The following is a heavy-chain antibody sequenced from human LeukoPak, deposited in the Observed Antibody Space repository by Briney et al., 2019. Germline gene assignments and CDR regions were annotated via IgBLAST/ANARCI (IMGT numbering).Heavy chain of an antibody. Sequence: SETLSLTCTVSGGSITNYYWSWIWQSPGKGLEWIGYISSSGNTNYNAAPKGRVTISVDTYKNHFSLILSSVTAADTAVYYCARGPPDSQWLVWYYFDYWGQGTLVTVSS. V-gene: IGHV4-59*01. CDR1: GGSITNYY. J-gene: IGHJ4*02. CDR3: ARGPPDSQWLVWYYFDY. D-gene: IGHD6-19*01. CDR2: ISSSGNT.